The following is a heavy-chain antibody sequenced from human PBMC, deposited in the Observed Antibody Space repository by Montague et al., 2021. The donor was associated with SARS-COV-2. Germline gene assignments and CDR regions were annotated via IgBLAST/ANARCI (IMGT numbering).Heavy chain of an antibody. CDR3: ARELLPPRNEIKTNFYGLDV. D-gene: IGHD1-14*01. Sequence: SETLSLTCTVPGGFISSSYWSWIRQPPGKGLEWIGYIYHSGNTNYNPSLKSRVTISIDTSMNQFSLSLSSMTAADTAVYFCARELLPPRNEIKTNFYGLDVWGQGTTVIVSS. CDR2: IYHSGNT. V-gene: IGHV4-59*01. CDR1: GGFISSSY. J-gene: IGHJ6*02.